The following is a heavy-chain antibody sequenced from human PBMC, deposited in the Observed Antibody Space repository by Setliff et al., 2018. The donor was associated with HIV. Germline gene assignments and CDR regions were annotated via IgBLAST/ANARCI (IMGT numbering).Heavy chain of an antibody. CDR2: ISPATDKT. V-gene: IGHV1-18*01. CDR3: ARDAPRQWLEQKAFDI. D-gene: IGHD6-19*01. J-gene: IGHJ3*02. CDR1: GYTFTNYG. Sequence: GASVKVSCKASGYTFTNYGITWVRQAPGQGLEWMGWISPATDKTNYAQKLQGRVTMTTDTSTSTAYMELRSLRSDDTAVYYCARDAPRQWLEQKAFDIWGQGTMVTVSS.